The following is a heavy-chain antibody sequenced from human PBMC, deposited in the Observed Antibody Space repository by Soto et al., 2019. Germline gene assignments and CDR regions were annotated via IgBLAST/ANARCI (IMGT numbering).Heavy chain of an antibody. Sequence: QVQLQQWGAGLLKPSETLSLTCAVYGGSFSGYYWSWIRQPPGKGLEWIGEINHSGSTNYNPSLKSRVTISVDTSKNQFSLKLSSVTAADTAVYYCARGPNGWYHTPRWFDPWGQGTLVTVSS. D-gene: IGHD6-19*01. CDR1: GGSFSGYY. J-gene: IGHJ5*02. V-gene: IGHV4-34*01. CDR3: ARGPNGWYHTPRWFDP. CDR2: INHSGST.